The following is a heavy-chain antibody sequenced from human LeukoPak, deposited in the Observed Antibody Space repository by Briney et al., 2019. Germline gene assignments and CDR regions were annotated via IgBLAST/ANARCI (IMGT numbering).Heavy chain of an antibody. Sequence: HPGGSLRLSCASSGFTFSSYAMSWVRQAPGKGLEWVSTIGGTGVRTYYADSVKGRFTISRDNSKNTLYLQMNSLRAEDTAVYYCAKDKGAPPPVLVIWYFDLWGRGTLVTVSS. J-gene: IGHJ2*01. V-gene: IGHV3-23*01. CDR2: IGGTGVRT. D-gene: IGHD3-22*01. CDR3: AKDKGAPPPVLVIWYFDL. CDR1: GFTFSSYA.